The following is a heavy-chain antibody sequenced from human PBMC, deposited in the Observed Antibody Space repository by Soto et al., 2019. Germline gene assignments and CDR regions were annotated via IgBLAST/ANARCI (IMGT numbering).Heavy chain of an antibody. J-gene: IGHJ6*03. V-gene: IGHV4-4*02. CDR2: IYHSGST. CDR1: SGSISSSNW. Sequence: SETLSLTCAVSSGSISSSNWWSWVRQPPGKGLEWIGEIYHSGSTNYNPSLKSRVTISVDKSKNQFSLKLSSVTAADTAVYYCARAIAADYYYYYLDVWGKGTTVTVSS. D-gene: IGHD6-13*01. CDR3: ARAIAADYYYYYLDV.